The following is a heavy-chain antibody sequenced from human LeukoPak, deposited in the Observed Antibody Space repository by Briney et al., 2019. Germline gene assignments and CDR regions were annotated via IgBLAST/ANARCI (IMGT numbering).Heavy chain of an antibody. CDR3: AELGITMIGGV. Sequence: GRSLRLSCAASGLTFSSDGMSWVRQAPGKGLEWVSAISGSGGSTYYADSVKGRFTISRDNAKNSLYLQMNSLRAEDTAVYYCAELGITMIGGVWGKGTTVTISS. CDR1: GLTFSSDG. D-gene: IGHD3-10*02. V-gene: IGHV3-23*01. CDR2: ISGSGGST. J-gene: IGHJ6*04.